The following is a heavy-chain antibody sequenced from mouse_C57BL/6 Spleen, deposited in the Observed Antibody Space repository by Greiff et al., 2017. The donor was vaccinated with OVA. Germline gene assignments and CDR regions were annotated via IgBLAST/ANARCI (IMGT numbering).Heavy chain of an antibody. V-gene: IGHV1-55*01. J-gene: IGHJ3*01. Sequence: QVQLKQPGAELVKPGASVKLSCKASGYTFTSYWITWVKQRPGQGLEWIGDIYPGSGSTNYNEKFKSKATLTVDTSSSTAYMQLSSLTSEDSAVYCCALYYCSSRAWFAYWGQGTLVTVSA. CDR2: IYPGSGST. CDR1: GYTFTSYW. CDR3: ALYYCSSRAWFAY. D-gene: IGHD1-1*01.